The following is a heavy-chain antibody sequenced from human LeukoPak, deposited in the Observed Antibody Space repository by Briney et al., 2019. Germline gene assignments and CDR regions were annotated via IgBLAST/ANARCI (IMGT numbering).Heavy chain of an antibody. CDR3: AKGDSSGWYNSLDY. J-gene: IGHJ4*02. V-gene: IGHV3-23*01. CDR1: GFTFMSYA. D-gene: IGHD6-19*01. CDR2: ISGSGVST. Sequence: GGSLRLSCEASGFTFMSYAMNWVRQAPGKGLEWVSAISGSGVSTNYKDSVKGRFTLSRATSKNTLYLQMNSRSVEDTAIYYCAKGDSSGWYNSLDYWGQGALVTVSS.